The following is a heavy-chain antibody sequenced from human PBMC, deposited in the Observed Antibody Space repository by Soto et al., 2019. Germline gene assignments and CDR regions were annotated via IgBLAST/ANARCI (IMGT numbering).Heavy chain of an antibody. D-gene: IGHD1-26*01. CDR3: ARGVTAGVDY. Sequence: KFSWKASGYSLTSLDINWVRQTTGQGLEWMGWMQPSSGRTGYAQKFQGRVTMTRDTSINTAYMELSSLTSDDTAFYYCARGVTAGVDYWGQGTMVTVSS. CDR1: GYSLTSLD. CDR2: MQPSSGRT. V-gene: IGHV1-8*01. J-gene: IGHJ4*02.